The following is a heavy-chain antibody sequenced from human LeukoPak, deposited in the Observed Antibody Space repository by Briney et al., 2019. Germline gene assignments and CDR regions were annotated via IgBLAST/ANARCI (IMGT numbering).Heavy chain of an antibody. Sequence: ASVKVSCKASGYTFTGYYMHWVRQAPGQGLEWMGRINPNSGGTNYAQKFQGRVTMTRDTSISTAYMELSRLRSDDTAVYYCASGNYYDSSDYYYFRTWGQGTLVTVSS. D-gene: IGHD3-22*01. CDR1: GYTFTGYY. J-gene: IGHJ5*02. CDR2: INPNSGGT. CDR3: ASGNYYDSSDYYYFRT. V-gene: IGHV1-2*06.